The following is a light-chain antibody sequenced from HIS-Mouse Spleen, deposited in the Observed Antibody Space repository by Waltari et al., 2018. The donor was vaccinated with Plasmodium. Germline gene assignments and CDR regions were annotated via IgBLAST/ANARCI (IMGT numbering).Light chain of an antibody. Sequence: SYELTQPPSVSVSPGQTASITCSGDKLGDQYACWYQQKPGQSHVLVIYQDSKRPSGMPERFSGSNSGNTATLTISGTQAMDEADYYCQAWDSSTVVFGGGTKLTVL. CDR3: QAWDSSTVV. V-gene: IGLV3-1*01. J-gene: IGLJ2*01. CDR2: QDS. CDR1: KLGDQY.